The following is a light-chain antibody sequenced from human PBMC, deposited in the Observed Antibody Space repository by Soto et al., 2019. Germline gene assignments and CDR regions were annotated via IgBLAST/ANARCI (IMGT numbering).Light chain of an antibody. Sequence: IQLTQSPSSLSASVGDRVTITCRASQGIGSYLAWYQQKPGKAPNLLIYGASTLQSGVPSRFSGGGSGADFTLTISSLQPEDFATYYCQQVKSYPRTFGQGTKVEIQ. CDR3: QQVKSYPRT. V-gene: IGKV1-9*01. CDR1: QGIGSY. J-gene: IGKJ1*01. CDR2: GAS.